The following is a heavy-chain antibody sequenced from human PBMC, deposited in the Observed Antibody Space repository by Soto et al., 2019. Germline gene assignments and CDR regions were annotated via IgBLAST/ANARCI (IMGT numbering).Heavy chain of an antibody. D-gene: IGHD2-2*01. Sequence: QVQLVQSGAEVKKPGASVKVSCKASGYTFTGYYMYWVRQDPGQGLEWMGWINPNSGGTNYSQKFQGRVTMTRDTSISTAYMELSRLKSDVTAVYYCARDLAVLIPAAPPGIDYWGQGTLVTVSS. V-gene: IGHV1-2*02. J-gene: IGHJ4*02. CDR2: INPNSGGT. CDR1: GYTFTGYY. CDR3: ARDLAVLIPAAPPGIDY.